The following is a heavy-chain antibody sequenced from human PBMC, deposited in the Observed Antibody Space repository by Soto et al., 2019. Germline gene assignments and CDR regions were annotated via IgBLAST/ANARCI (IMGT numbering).Heavy chain of an antibody. Sequence: QLQLQESGPGLLKPSETLSLTCSVSGGSISSSSYNWDWIRQPPGKGLEWIGTIYYNGDTDYNPSLISRATISVDASDYQFSLNVSSMSAADTSIYYCARFSRYAFDIWGHGTMVTVSP. CDR1: GGSISSSSYN. V-gene: IGHV4-39*01. D-gene: IGHD4-17*01. CDR3: ARFSRYAFDI. J-gene: IGHJ3*02. CDR2: IYYNGDT.